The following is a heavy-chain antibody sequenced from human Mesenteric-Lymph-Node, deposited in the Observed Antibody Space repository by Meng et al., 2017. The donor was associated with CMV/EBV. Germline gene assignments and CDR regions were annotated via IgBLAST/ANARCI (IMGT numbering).Heavy chain of an antibody. Sequence: QISLKESGPTLVIPTPSLTLTCPFAGFSPSTSGGGGGWIRQPPGKALEWLALIYWDDDKRYSQSLKSRLTITKDTSKNQVDLTMTNMQPVDTATYYGAHSSGIAAAGPFYFDYWGQGILVTVSS. J-gene: IGHJ4*02. V-gene: IGHV2-5*02. D-gene: IGHD6-13*01. CDR2: IYWDDDK. CDR1: GFSPSTSGGG. CDR3: AHSSGIAAAGPFYFDY.